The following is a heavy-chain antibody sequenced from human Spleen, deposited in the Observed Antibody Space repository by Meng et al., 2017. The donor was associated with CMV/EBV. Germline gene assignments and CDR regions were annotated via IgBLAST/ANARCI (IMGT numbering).Heavy chain of an antibody. CDR2: IYHSGIT. J-gene: IGHJ4*02. D-gene: IGHD3-10*01. Sequence: GSLRLSCTVSGYSISSGYYWGWIRQPPGKGLEWIGSIYHSGITFYNPSLKSRITISVDTSKNFFSLNLSSVTAADTAVYYCAKTQLLWFGKSVVWGQGTLVTVSS. V-gene: IGHV4-38-2*02. CDR3: AKTQLLWFGKSVV. CDR1: GYSISSGYY.